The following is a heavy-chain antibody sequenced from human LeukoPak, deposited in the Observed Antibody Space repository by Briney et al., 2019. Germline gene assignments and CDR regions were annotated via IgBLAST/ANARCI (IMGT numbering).Heavy chain of an antibody. CDR1: GFTFSSYW. J-gene: IGHJ4*02. CDR2: ISYDGSNK. Sequence: GGSLRLSCAASGFTFSSYWMSWVRQAPGKGLEWVAVISYDGSNKYYADSVKGRFTISRGNSKNTLYLQMNSLRAEDTAVYYCARGESIAVAGTIDYWGQGTLVTVSS. V-gene: IGHV3-30*03. CDR3: ARGESIAVAGTIDY. D-gene: IGHD6-19*01.